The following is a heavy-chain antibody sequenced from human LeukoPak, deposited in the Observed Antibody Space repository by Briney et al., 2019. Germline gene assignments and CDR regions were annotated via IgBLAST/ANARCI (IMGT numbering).Heavy chain of an antibody. CDR1: EFSVGDYE. V-gene: IGHV3-48*03. CDR3: ATAHGLRYFMDV. J-gene: IGHJ6*03. D-gene: IGHD3-9*01. Sequence: GRSLRLSCTVSEFSVGDYEIHCVRHPAREWREWLSYISSSGLYIHYADFVKGRFNVSRDNGKEEVSLQMKSLRADDTAVYYCATAHGLRYFMDVWGKGTTVTVSS. CDR2: ISSSGLYI.